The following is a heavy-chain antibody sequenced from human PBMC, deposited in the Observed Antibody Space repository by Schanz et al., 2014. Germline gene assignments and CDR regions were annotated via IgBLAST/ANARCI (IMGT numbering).Heavy chain of an antibody. CDR3: VRLDVHDY. J-gene: IGHJ4*02. Sequence: EVQLVESGGGLVQPGESLRLSCAASGFTFFGSFAMSWVRQAPGKGLEWVGRITNKPNNYNTEYAASVKGRFTISRDDSRNSLYLQMSSLKTEDTAVYYCVRLDVHDYWGQGTLVTVSA. V-gene: IGHV3-72*01. CDR2: ITNKPNNYNT. D-gene: IGHD3-16*01. CDR1: GFTFFGSFA.